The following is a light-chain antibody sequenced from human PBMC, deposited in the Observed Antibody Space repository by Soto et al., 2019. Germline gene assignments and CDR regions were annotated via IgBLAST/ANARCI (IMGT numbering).Light chain of an antibody. CDR2: KAS. CDR1: QSISSW. V-gene: IGKV1-5*03. CDR3: QQVDSYPRT. J-gene: IGKJ1*01. Sequence: DIQMTQSPSTLSASVGDRVTITCRASQSISSWLAWYQQKPGKAPKLLIYKASSLESGVPSRFSGSGSGTEFTLTISSLQPDDFATYYCQQVDSYPRTFGQGSKVDIK.